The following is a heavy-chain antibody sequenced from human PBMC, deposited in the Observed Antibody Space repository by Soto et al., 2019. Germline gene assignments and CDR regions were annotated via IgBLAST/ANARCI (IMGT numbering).Heavy chain of an antibody. V-gene: IGHV4-31*03. Sequence: QAQLQESGPGLVKPSQTLSLTCTVTGGSISSSGYHWSWIRQHPGKGLEWIGYIYYSGSTYYNPSLKSRVXIXVXXSKTQFSLKLNSVTAADTAVYYCARSSQNYYGMDVWGQGTTVTVSS. CDR2: IYYSGST. CDR1: GGSISSSGYH. J-gene: IGHJ6*02. CDR3: ARSSQNYYGMDV.